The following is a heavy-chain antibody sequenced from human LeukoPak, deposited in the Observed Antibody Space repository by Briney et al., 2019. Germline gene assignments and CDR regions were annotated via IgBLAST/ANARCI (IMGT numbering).Heavy chain of an antibody. V-gene: IGHV3-21*01. CDR2: LSSTSGYI. Sequence: GGSVRLSCAGYGVTFSSYSRSWVRQAPGKWLEWVSSLSSTSGYINYAYSGEGRFTISRDNEKPSLSLHINSLSVEDTAVYYCVRGCTDFWSGCYYMGVWGKGTTVTVSS. CDR3: VRGCTDFWSGCYYMGV. D-gene: IGHD3-3*01. J-gene: IGHJ6*03. CDR1: GVTFSSYS.